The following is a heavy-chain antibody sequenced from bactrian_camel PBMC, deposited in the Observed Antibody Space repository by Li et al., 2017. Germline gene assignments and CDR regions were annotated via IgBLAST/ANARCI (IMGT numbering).Heavy chain of an antibody. Sequence: DVQLVESGGGSAQTGGSLRLSCVVSGLGYRPYCMGWFRQAPGKGREGVAAMLIGSGSTYYADSVKGRFTVSQDNAKITLYLQMNSLEPEDTARYYCGAEGGGCYFGPAANWLTFTDWGQGTQVTVS. CDR3: GAEGGGCYFGPAANWLTFTD. D-gene: IGHD7*01. CDR1: GLGYRPYC. J-gene: IGHJ4*01. CDR2: MLIGSGST. V-gene: IGHV3S31*01.